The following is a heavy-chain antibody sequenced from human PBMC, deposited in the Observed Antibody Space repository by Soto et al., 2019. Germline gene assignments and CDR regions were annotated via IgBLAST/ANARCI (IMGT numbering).Heavy chain of an antibody. CDR2: IIPIFGTA. CDR3: ARDSRSTVTTPYYYYYGMDV. V-gene: IGHV1-69*01. J-gene: IGHJ6*02. Sequence: QVQLVQSGAEVKKPGSSVKVSCKASGGTFSSYAISWVRQAPGQGLEWMGGIIPIFGTANYAQKFQGRVTITADESTSTAYMKVSSLRSEDTTVYYCARDSRSTVTTPYYYYYGMDVWGQGTTVTVSS. D-gene: IGHD4-17*01. CDR1: GGTFSSYA.